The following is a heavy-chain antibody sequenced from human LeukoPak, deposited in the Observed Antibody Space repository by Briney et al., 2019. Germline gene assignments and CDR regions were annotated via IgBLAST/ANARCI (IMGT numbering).Heavy chain of an antibody. CDR1: GFTFSSYA. J-gene: IGHJ4*02. V-gene: IGHV3-30*18. CDR2: ISYDGSNK. D-gene: IGHD6-19*01. CDR3: AKDPQWLDLYYFDY. Sequence: GGSLRLSCAASGFTFSSYAMSWVRQAPGKGLEWVAVISYDGSNKYYADSVKGRFTISRDNSKNTLYLQMNSLRAEDTAVYYCAKDPQWLDLYYFDYWGQGTLVTVSS.